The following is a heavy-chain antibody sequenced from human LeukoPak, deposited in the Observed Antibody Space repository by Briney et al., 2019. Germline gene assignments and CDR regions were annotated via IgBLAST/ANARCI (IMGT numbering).Heavy chain of an antibody. V-gene: IGHV4-30-2*01. D-gene: IGHD6-19*01. CDR2: IYHSGST. J-gene: IGHJ4*02. CDR3: ARFSPTVAGAPIFDY. CDR1: GGSISSGGYS. Sequence: SETLSLTCAVSGGSISSGGYSWSWIRQPPGKGLEWIGYIYHSGSTYYNPSLKSRVTISVDRSKNQFSLKLSSVTAADTAVYYCARFSPTVAGAPIFDYWGQGTLVTVSS.